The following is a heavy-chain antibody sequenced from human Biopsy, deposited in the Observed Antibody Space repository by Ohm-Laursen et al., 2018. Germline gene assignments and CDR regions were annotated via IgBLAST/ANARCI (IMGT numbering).Heavy chain of an antibody. CDR3: ARATNSTGWPYYYFYGMDV. J-gene: IGHJ6*02. CDR1: GGSISSDY. Sequence: SDTLSFTCTVSGGSISSDYWGWIRQTPGKGLEWIGYIYYSGSTNYNPSLKSRVTISVDTSKNQFSPRLNSVTAADTAVYYCARATNSTGWPYYYFYGMDVWGQGTTVTVSS. V-gene: IGHV4-59*07. CDR2: IYYSGST. D-gene: IGHD2/OR15-2a*01.